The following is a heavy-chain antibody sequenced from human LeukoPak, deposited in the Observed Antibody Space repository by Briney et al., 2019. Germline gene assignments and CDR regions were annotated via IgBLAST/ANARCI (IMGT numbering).Heavy chain of an antibody. J-gene: IGHJ1*01. CDR3: AKDKGLILTGYSLAEYFQH. V-gene: IGHV3-23*01. CDR2: ISGSGGST. Sequence: GGSLRLSCAASGFTFSSYAMSWVRQAPGKGLEWFSAISGSGGSTYYADSVKGRFTISRDNSKNTLYLQMNSLRAEDTAVYYCAKDKGLILTGYSLAEYFQHWGQGTLVTVSS. D-gene: IGHD3-9*01. CDR1: GFTFSSYA.